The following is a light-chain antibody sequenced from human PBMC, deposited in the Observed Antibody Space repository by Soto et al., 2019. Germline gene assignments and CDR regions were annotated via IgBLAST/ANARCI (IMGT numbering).Light chain of an antibody. CDR3: QQRSNWLIT. CDR1: QSVSSY. J-gene: IGKJ5*01. Sequence: NLLTHAPSPVPLSPGERSTPSCRASQSVSSYLAWYQQKPGQAPRLLIYDASNRATGIPARFSGSGSGTDFTLTISSLEPEDFAVYYCQQRSNWLITFGQGTRLEIK. CDR2: DAS. V-gene: IGKV3-11*01.